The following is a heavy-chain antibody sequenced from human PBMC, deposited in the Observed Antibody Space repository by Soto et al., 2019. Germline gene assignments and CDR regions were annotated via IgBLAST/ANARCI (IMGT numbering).Heavy chain of an antibody. Sequence: TLSLTCTVSGGSISSGAYYWGWIRQHPGKGLEWIGYLSHRGTAYYTPSLKSRVSLSVDPSKSQFSLNVTSLTAADTAVYYCARVSATGTRWFDPWGPGTLVTVSS. CDR3: ARVSATGTRWFDP. V-gene: IGHV4-31*03. CDR2: LSHRGTA. J-gene: IGHJ5*02. D-gene: IGHD6-13*01. CDR1: GGSISSGAYY.